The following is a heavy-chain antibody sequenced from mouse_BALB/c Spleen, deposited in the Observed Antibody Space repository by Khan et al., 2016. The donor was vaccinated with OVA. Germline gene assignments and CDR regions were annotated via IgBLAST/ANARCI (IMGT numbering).Heavy chain of an antibody. V-gene: IGHV1-54*03. Sequence: QVQLKESGAELVRPGTSVKVSCKASGYAFTNYLIEWVKQRPGQGLEWIGLTNPGSGGSNYNENFKGKATLTTDKSSSTAYMQLSSLTSDDSAVYFCARSGEGYYHWYFDVWGAGTTVTVSS. CDR1: GYAFTNYL. J-gene: IGHJ1*01. CDR2: TNPGSGGS. D-gene: IGHD2-3*01. CDR3: ARSGEGYYHWYFDV.